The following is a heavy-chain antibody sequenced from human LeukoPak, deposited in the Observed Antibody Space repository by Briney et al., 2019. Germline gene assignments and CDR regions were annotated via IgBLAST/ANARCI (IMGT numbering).Heavy chain of an antibody. CDR3: GRGGIAVTGTLRYDY. V-gene: IGHV3-74*01. J-gene: IGHJ4*02. D-gene: IGHD6-19*01. Sequence: GGSLRLSCAASGFTFRNYGMHWVRQAPGKGLVWFSRMESDGSSTTYADSVKGRFTISRDNAKNTLYLQMNSLRAEEKAKYYCGRGGIAVTGTLRYDYWGQGTLVTVSS. CDR1: GFTFRNYG. CDR2: MESDGSST.